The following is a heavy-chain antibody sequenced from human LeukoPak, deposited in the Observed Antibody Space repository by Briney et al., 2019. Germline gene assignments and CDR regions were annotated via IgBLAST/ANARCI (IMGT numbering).Heavy chain of an antibody. CDR3: ARRGVHCSGGSCFYWFDP. V-gene: IGHV5-51*01. J-gene: IGHJ5*02. CDR1: GYSFTTYW. CDR2: IYPGDSDT. D-gene: IGHD2-15*01. Sequence: HGESLKISCKGSGYSFTTYWIGWVRQMPGKGLEWMGIIYPGDSDTRYSPSFQGQVTISADKSISTAYLQWSSLKASDTAMYYCARRGVHCSGGSCFYWFDPWGQGTLVTVSS.